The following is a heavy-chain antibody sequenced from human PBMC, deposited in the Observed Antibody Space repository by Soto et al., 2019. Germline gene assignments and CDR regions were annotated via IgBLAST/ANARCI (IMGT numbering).Heavy chain of an antibody. V-gene: IGHV4-39*01. CDR1: GGSISSYY. CDR3: ARATIVGATALDY. J-gene: IGHJ4*02. D-gene: IGHD1-26*01. CDR2: IYYSGST. Sequence: SETLSLTCTVSGGSISSYYWGWIRQPPGKGLEWIGSIYYSGSTYYNPSLKSRVTISVDTSKNQFSLKLSSVTAADTAVYYCARATIVGATALDYWGQGTLVTVSS.